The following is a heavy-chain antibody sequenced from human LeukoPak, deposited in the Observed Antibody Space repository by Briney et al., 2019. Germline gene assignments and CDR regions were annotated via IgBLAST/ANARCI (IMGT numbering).Heavy chain of an antibody. J-gene: IGHJ4*02. CDR2: INPNSGGT. CDR1: GYTFTGYY. Sequence: ASVTVSCKASGYTFTGYYIHWVRQAPGQGLEWMGRINPNSGGTNYAQKFQGRVTMTRDTSISTAYMELSRLTSDDTAVYYCARDRGGSGTSCYDYWGQGTLVTVSS. D-gene: IGHD2-2*01. V-gene: IGHV1-2*06. CDR3: ARDRGGSGTSCYDY.